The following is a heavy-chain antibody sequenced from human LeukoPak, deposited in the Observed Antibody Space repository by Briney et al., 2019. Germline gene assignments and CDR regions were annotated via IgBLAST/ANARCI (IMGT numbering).Heavy chain of an antibody. CDR1: GGAISGYY. CDR2: VYSSGST. J-gene: IGHJ4*02. CDR3: ARVGSGYDFFDY. Sequence: PSETLSLTCTVSGGAISGYYWSWVRQPAGKGLEWLGRVYSSGSTKYNPSLESRVTMSVDTSKNQFSLKLNFVTAADTAVYYCARVGSGYDFFDYWGQGTLVTVSS. V-gene: IGHV4-4*07. D-gene: IGHD3/OR15-3a*01.